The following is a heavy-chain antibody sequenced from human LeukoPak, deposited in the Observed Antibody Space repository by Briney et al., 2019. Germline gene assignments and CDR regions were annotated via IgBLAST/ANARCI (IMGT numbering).Heavy chain of an antibody. V-gene: IGHV4-4*07. CDR1: GGSISGYY. D-gene: IGHD4-17*01. CDR2: IYTSGST. Sequence: SETLSLTCTVSGGSISGYYWSWIRQPAGKRLEWIGRIYTSGSTDYSPSLKSRVTMSVDTSNHQFSRRLASGTAADTAVYYCARGGGDYGDLANDYWGQGTLVTVSA. CDR3: ARGGGDYGDLANDY. J-gene: IGHJ4*02.